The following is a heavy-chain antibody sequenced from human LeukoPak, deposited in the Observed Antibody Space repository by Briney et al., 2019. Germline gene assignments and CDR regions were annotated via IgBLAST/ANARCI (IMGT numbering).Heavy chain of an antibody. D-gene: IGHD3-9*01. J-gene: IGHJ6*02. CDR2: IYYSGST. V-gene: IGHV4-39*07. CDR3: ASVYYDILTGFYGMDV. CDR1: GGSISSSSYY. Sequence: SETLSLTCTVSGGSISSSSYYWGWIRQPPGKGLEWIGSIYYSGSTYYNPSLKSRVTISVDTSKNQFSLKLSSVTAADTAVYYCASVYYDILTGFYGMDVWGQGTTVTVSS.